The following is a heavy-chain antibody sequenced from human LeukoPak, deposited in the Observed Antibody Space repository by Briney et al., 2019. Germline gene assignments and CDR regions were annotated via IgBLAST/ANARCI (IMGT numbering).Heavy chain of an antibody. J-gene: IGHJ6*03. CDR1: GGSISSYY. CDR3: ARTGSEKYQLLYGLYYYMDV. CDR2: IYTSGST. Sequence: PSETLSLTCTVSGGSISSYYWSWIRQPAGKGLEWIGRIYTSGSTNYNPSLKSRVTMSVDTSKNQFSLKLSSVTAADTAVYYCARTGSEKYQLLYGLYYYMDVWGKGTTVTVSS. V-gene: IGHV4-4*07. D-gene: IGHD2-2*02.